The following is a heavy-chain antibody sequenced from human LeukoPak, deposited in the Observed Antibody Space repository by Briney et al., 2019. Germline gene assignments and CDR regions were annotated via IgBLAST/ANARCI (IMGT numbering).Heavy chain of an antibody. D-gene: IGHD3-16*01. V-gene: IGHV3-23*01. CDR3: AKDTGSGRRGGVY. CDR1: GFTFSSYA. Sequence: GGSLRLSCAASGFTFSSYAMSWVRQAPGKGLEWVSAISGSGGSTYYADSVKGRFTISRDNSKNTLYLQMTSLRAEDTAVYYCAKDTGSGRRGGVYWGQGTLVTVSS. CDR2: ISGSGGST. J-gene: IGHJ4*02.